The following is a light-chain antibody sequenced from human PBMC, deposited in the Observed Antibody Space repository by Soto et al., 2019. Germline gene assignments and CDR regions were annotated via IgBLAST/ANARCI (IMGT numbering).Light chain of an antibody. V-gene: IGKV3-20*01. Sequence: EIVFTQSPGTLSLSPGERATLSCRASQSVSSNYLAWFQQKPGQAPRLLIYGASSRATGIPDRFSGSGSGTDFTLTISRLEPEDFAVYYCQQCGSSSTFGQGTRLEIK. CDR2: GAS. J-gene: IGKJ5*01. CDR3: QQCGSSST. CDR1: QSVSSNY.